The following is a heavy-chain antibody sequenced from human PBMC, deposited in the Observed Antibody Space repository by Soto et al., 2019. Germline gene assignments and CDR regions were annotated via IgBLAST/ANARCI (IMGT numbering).Heavy chain of an antibody. Sequence: PGGSLRLSCAASGFPFNGYSMNWVRQAPGKGLEWVSYISSNSITIYYADSGRGRFTVSRDNAKNSLYLQMNSLRAEDTAVYYCASFDILTGSPGYWGQGTLVTVSS. CDR3: ASFDILTGSPGY. CDR1: GFPFNGYS. V-gene: IGHV3-48*01. CDR2: ISSNSITI. D-gene: IGHD3-9*01. J-gene: IGHJ4*02.